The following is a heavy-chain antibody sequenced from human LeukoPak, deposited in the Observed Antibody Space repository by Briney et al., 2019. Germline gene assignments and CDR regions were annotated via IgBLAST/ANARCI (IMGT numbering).Heavy chain of an antibody. CDR1: GFPFISFW. J-gene: IGHJ5*02. D-gene: IGHD5-18*01. CDR3: ARDLRYSYVNNWFDP. Sequence: GGSLSLSWAALGFPFISFWWGWFRRAPGKGRGWVANIKQDGSEKYYVDSVKGRFTISRDNAKNSLYLQMNSLRAEDTAVYYCARDLRYSYVNNWFDPWGQGTLVTVSS. CDR2: IKQDGSEK. V-gene: IGHV3-7*03.